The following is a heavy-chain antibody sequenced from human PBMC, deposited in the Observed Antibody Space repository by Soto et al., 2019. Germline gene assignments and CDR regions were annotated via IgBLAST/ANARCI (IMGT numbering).Heavy chain of an antibody. CDR2: ISGSGDNT. J-gene: IGHJ5*02. CDR1: GFTFRNYA. Sequence: PGGSLRLSCAASGFTFRNYAMSWVRQAPGKGLEWVSVISGSGDNTYYADSVKGRFTISRDNSKNTVYLQMNYLRVDDTAIYYCAKDPLPGYCSEWFDPWGQGTLVTVSS. D-gene: IGHD2-2*03. V-gene: IGHV3-23*01. CDR3: AKDPLPGYCSEWFDP.